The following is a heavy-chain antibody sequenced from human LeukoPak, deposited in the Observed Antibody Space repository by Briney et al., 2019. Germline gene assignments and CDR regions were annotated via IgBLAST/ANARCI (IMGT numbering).Heavy chain of an antibody. CDR1: GFTVSSNY. D-gene: IGHD6-13*01. CDR2: IYSGGST. Sequence: GGSLRLSCAASGFTVSSNYMGWVRQAPGKGLEWVSIIYSGGSTYYADSVKGRFTISRDDSKNTLYLQMNSLRAEDTAVYYCARASSSWHYYFDYWGQGTVVTVSS. J-gene: IGHJ4*02. CDR3: ARASSSWHYYFDY. V-gene: IGHV3-53*01.